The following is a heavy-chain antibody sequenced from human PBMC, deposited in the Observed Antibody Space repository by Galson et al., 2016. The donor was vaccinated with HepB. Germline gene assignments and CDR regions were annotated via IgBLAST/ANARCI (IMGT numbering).Heavy chain of an antibody. J-gene: IGHJ3*02. CDR3: VRDGIVVTGSGDAFDI. CDR2: IYTSGHT. D-gene: IGHD3-10*01. Sequence: TLSLTCTVSGGSISSGSYYWSWIRQPAGKGLEWIGRIYTSGHTNYNPSLKSRVTILVDKSENQFSLELSSVTAADTAVYYCVRDGIVVTGSGDAFDIWGQGTMVTVSS. CDR1: GGSISSGSYY. V-gene: IGHV4-61*02.